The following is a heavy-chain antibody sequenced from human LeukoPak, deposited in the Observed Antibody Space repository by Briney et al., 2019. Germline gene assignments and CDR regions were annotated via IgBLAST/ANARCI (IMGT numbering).Heavy chain of an antibody. J-gene: IGHJ3*02. Sequence: GGSLRLSCAASGFTSSSYAMSWVRQAPGKGLEWVSAISGSGGSTYYADSVKGRFTISRDNSKNTLYLQMNSLRAEDTAVYYCASDIAAADLDDAFDIWGQGTMVTVSS. CDR1: GFTSSSYA. CDR2: ISGSGGST. D-gene: IGHD6-25*01. CDR3: ASDIAAADLDDAFDI. V-gene: IGHV3-23*01.